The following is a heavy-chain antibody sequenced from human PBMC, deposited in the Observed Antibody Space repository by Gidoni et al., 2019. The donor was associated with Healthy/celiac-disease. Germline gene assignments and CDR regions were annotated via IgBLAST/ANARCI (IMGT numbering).Heavy chain of an antibody. Sequence: QLQLQASGSGLEQPSQPLPLTCAASGGSISSGGYSWCWIRQPPGKGLEGIGYNYHSGSTYYHPSLKSRVTISVDRTKNQCSLKLSSVTAADTAVYYGARVTDTYGVNWFDPGGQGTRVTVSS. D-gene: IGHD5-18*01. V-gene: IGHV4-30-2*01. J-gene: IGHJ5*02. CDR3: ARVTDTYGVNWFDP. CDR1: GGSISSGGYS. CDR2: NYHSGST.